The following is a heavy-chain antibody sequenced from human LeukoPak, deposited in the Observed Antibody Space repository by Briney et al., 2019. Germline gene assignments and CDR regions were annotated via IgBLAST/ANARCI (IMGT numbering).Heavy chain of an antibody. CDR1: GFTFSSYA. D-gene: IGHD6-19*01. V-gene: IGHV3-23*01. J-gene: IGHJ4*02. CDR2: ISGSGGST. Sequence: GGSLRLSCAASGFTFSSYAMSWVRQAPGKGLEWVSTISGSGGSTYYADSVKGRFTISRDNSKNTLYLQVNSLRAEDTAVYYCAYSSGWYYFDYWGQGTLVTVSS. CDR3: AYSSGWYYFDY.